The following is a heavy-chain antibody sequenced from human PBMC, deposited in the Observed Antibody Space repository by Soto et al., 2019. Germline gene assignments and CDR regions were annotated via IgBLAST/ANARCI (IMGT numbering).Heavy chain of an antibody. V-gene: IGHV4-59*08. CDR3: ARHVRPSWVLRDIGWFDP. CDR1: GGSISSYY. CDR2: MYYSGSA. Sequence: SETLSLTCTVSGGSISSYYWSWIRQPPGKGLEWIGYMYYSGSANYNPSLKSRVTISVDRSKNQFSLKLSSVTAADTAVYYCARHVRPSWVLRDIGWFDPWGQGTLVTVS. D-gene: IGHD2-15*01. J-gene: IGHJ5*02.